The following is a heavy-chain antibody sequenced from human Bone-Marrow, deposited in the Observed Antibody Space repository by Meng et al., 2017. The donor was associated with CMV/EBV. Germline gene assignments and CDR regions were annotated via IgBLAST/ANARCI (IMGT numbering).Heavy chain of an antibody. CDR3: ARGAPSGFDP. CDR1: GFTFSSYD. J-gene: IGHJ5*02. V-gene: IGHV3-13*01. CDR2: IATDGAT. Sequence: GGSLRLSCATSGFTFSSYDMHWVRQPTGKGLEWVSGIATDGATFYTGSVKGRFTISRENGMNSLYLQMNSLRADDTAVYYCARGAPSGFDPWGQGTLVTGSS.